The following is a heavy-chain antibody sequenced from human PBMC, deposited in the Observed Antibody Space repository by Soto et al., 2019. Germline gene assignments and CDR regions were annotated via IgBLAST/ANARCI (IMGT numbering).Heavy chain of an antibody. Sequence: SVKVSCEASGGTFSSYAISWVRQAPGQGLEWMGGIIPIFGTANYAQKFQGRVTITADESTSTAYMELSSLRSEDTAVYYCARDRYYYDSSGSTSRGVFDYWGQGTLVTVSS. J-gene: IGHJ4*02. CDR3: ARDRYYYDSSGSTSRGVFDY. CDR1: GGTFSSYA. CDR2: IIPIFGTA. V-gene: IGHV1-69*01. D-gene: IGHD3-22*01.